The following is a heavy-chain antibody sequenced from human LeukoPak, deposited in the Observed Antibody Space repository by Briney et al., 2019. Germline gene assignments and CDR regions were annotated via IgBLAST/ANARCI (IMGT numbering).Heavy chain of an antibody. CDR3: TRIMSPVTHSFDY. CDR1: GFTFGSCA. D-gene: IGHD4-17*01. CDR2: IRSNGNGGTS. V-gene: IGHV3-49*04. J-gene: IGHJ4*02. Sequence: GGSLRLSCTASGFTFGSCAMSWVRQAPGKGLEWVGFIRSNGNGGTSEDAAPVKGRFPISRDDSKSTAYLQMNSLKTEETAVYYCTRIMSPVTHSFDYWGQGTLLTLSS.